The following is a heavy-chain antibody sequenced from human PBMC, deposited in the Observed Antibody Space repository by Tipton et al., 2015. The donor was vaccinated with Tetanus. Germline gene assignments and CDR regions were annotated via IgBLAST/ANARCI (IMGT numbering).Heavy chain of an antibody. Sequence: SLRLSCAASGFNFSNAWMNWVRQAPGKGLEWVGRIKSKTDGGTTDYAARVKGSFTISRDDSKNTLYLQMNSLKPEDTAVYYCTNSDSSGYSKPAIFDYWGQGALVAVSS. CDR3: TNSDSSGYSKPAIFDY. J-gene: IGHJ4*02. V-gene: IGHV3-15*07. D-gene: IGHD3-22*01. CDR2: IKSKTDGGTT. CDR1: GFNFSNAW.